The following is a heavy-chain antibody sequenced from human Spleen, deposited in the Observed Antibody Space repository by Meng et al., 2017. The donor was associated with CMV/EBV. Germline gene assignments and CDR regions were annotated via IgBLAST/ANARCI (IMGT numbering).Heavy chain of an antibody. CDR2: ILPIFGTA. CDR1: G. Sequence: GISWVRQAPGQGLEWMGGILPIFGTANYTPKFQGRVTITTDDSRSTAYMELTSLTSDDTALYFCAWIGSCSGTSCYTGDYSSRHFDYWGQGSLVTVSS. J-gene: IGHJ4*02. CDR3: AWIGSCSGTSCYTGDYSSRHFDY. D-gene: IGHD2-2*02. V-gene: IGHV1-69*05.